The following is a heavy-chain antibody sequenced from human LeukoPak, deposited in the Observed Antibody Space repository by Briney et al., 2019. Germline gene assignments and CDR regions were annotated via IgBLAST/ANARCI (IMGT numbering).Heavy chain of an antibody. D-gene: IGHD3-22*01. CDR2: INAGNGNT. J-gene: IGHJ4*02. CDR1: GYTFTSYA. Sequence: GASVKVSCKAPGYTFTSYAMHWVRQAPGQRLEWMGWINAGNGNTKYSQKFQGRVTITRDTSASTAYMELSSLRSEDTAVYYCARGGYYDSSGFPFDYWGQGTLVTVSS. V-gene: IGHV1-3*01. CDR3: ARGGYYDSSGFPFDY.